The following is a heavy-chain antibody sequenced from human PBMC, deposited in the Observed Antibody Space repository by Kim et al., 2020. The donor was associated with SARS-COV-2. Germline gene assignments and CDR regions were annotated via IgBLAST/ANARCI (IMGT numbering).Heavy chain of an antibody. CDR2: IIPIFGTA. V-gene: IGHV1-69*13. J-gene: IGHJ4*02. Sequence: SVKVSCKASGGTFSSYAISWVRQAPGHGLEWMGGIIPIFGTANYAQKFQGRVTITADESTSTAYMELSSLRSEDTAVYYCARDPDMIAAAGSDYWGQGTLVTVSS. D-gene: IGHD6-13*01. CDR1: GGTFSSYA. CDR3: ARDPDMIAAAGSDY.